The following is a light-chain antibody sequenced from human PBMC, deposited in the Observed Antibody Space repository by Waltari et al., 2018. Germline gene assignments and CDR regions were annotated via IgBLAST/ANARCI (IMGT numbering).Light chain of an antibody. CDR3: CSFSGGNNFL. J-gene: IGLJ2*01. Sequence: QSALTQPPSASGSPGQSVPISCTGTSSAFGKDTSVSWYQHHPGKAPKLMIYDVTKRPSGVPNRFSGSKSGNTASLTVSGLQAEDEADYFCCSFSGGNNFLFGGGTKLTVL. CDR2: DVT. V-gene: IGLV2-8*01. CDR1: SSAFGKDTS.